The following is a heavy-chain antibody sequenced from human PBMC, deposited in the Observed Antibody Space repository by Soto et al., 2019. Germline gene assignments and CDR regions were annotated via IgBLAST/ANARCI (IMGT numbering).Heavy chain of an antibody. CDR2: MSGTGGST. CDR3: AKAGFSSGWSPSYFDY. D-gene: IGHD6-19*01. CDR1: GFTFSSYA. V-gene: IGHV3-23*01. Sequence: EVQLLESGGGLVQPGRSLRLSCAASGFTFSSYAMNWVRQAPGKGLEWGSAMSGTGGSTYYADSMKGRFTISRDNSKNTLYLQMNSLRVEDTAVFYCAKAGFSSGWSPSYFDYWGQGTLVTVSS. J-gene: IGHJ4*02.